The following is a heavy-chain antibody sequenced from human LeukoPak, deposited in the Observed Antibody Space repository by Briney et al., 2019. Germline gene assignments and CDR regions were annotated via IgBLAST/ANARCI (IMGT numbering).Heavy chain of an antibody. Sequence: GASVKVSCKASGYTFTGYYMHWVRQAPGRGLEWMGRINPNSGGTNYAQKFQGRVTMTRDTSISTAYMELSRLRSDDTAVYYCARDPAVAGRNWFDPWGQGTLVTVSS. CDR2: INPNSGGT. D-gene: IGHD6-19*01. J-gene: IGHJ5*02. CDR1: GYTFTGYY. CDR3: ARDPAVAGRNWFDP. V-gene: IGHV1-2*06.